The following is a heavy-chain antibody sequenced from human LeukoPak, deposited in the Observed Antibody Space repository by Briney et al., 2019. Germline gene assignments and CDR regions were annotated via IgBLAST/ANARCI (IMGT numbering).Heavy chain of an antibody. V-gene: IGHV3-21*01. J-gene: IGHJ3*02. D-gene: IGHD6-19*01. Sequence: PGGSLRLSCAASGFTFSSYSMNWVRQAPGKGLVWVSSISSSSSYIYYADSVKGRFTISRDNAKNSLYLQMNSLRAEDTAVYYCARDGSYSSGWYEAFDIWGQGTMVTVSS. CDR1: GFTFSSYS. CDR2: ISSSSSYI. CDR3: ARDGSYSSGWYEAFDI.